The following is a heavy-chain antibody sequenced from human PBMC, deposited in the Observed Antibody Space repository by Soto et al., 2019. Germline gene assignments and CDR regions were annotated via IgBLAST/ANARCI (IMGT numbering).Heavy chain of an antibody. J-gene: IGHJ4*02. CDR2: IYYSGST. V-gene: IGHV4-39*01. CDR1: GGSISSSSYY. D-gene: IGHD3-10*01. Sequence: SETLSLTCTVSGGSISSSSYYWGWIRQPPGKGLEWIGSIYYSGSTYYNPSLKSRVTISVDTSKNQFSLKLSSVTAADTAVYYCARHRDYYGSGSYYFDYWGQGTLVTVSS. CDR3: ARHRDYYGSGSYYFDY.